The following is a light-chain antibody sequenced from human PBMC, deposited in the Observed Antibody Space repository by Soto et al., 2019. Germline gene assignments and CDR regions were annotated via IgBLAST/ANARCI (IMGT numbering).Light chain of an antibody. Sequence: TLSVSPGERATLSCRASQSVSSNLAWYQQKPGQAPRLLISGASTRATGIPARFSGSGSGTDFTPTISSLQSEDFAVYYCQQYNKWPPSTFGQGTKVDIK. CDR1: QSVSSN. CDR2: GAS. J-gene: IGKJ1*01. CDR3: QQYNKWPPST. V-gene: IGKV3-15*01.